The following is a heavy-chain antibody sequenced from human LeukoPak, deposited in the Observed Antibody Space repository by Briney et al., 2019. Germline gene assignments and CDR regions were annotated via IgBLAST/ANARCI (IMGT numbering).Heavy chain of an antibody. J-gene: IGHJ6*02. Sequence: SETLSLTCAVYGGSFSGYFWTWIRQPPGEGLEWIGEINHSGSTNYNPSLKSRVTISVDSSNNQFSLKLNSVTAADTAVYYCARDELGSLNYYYGMDVWGQGTTVTVSS. CDR3: ARDELGSLNYYYGMDV. D-gene: IGHD3-10*01. CDR2: INHSGST. CDR1: GGSFSGYF. V-gene: IGHV4-34*01.